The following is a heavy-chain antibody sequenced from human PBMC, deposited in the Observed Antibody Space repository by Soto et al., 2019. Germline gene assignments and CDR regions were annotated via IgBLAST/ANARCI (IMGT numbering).Heavy chain of an antibody. CDR1: GGSISSCGYY. D-gene: IGHD5-12*01. J-gene: IGHJ4*02. CDR3: AGRHSGYDFFDY. CDR2: IYYSGST. V-gene: IGHV4-31*03. Sequence: QVQLQESGPGLLKPSQTLSLTCTVSGGSISSCGYYWSWIRQHPGKGLEWIGYIYYSGSTYYNPALQSRVTVSVDTSKNEFCLKLSSVTAADTAVYYCAGRHSGYDFFDYWGQGTLVTVSS.